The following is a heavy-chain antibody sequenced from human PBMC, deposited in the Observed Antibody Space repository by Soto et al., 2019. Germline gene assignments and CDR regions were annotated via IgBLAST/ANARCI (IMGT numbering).Heavy chain of an antibody. J-gene: IGHJ3*02. CDR3: HSTNWNYEAFDI. D-gene: IGHD1-7*01. V-gene: IGHV3-66*01. CDR2: IYSGGST. Sequence: GGSLRLSCAASGFTVSSNYMSWVRQAPGKGLEWVSVIYSGGSTYYADSVKGSFTISRHNSKNTLYLQMNSLRAEDTAVYYCHSTNWNYEAFDIWGQGTMVTVSS. CDR1: GFTVSSNY.